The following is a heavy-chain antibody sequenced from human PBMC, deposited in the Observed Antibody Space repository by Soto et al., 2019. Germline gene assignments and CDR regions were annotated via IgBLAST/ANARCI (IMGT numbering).Heavy chain of an antibody. CDR1: GYTFTIYG. D-gene: IGHD3-10*01. Sequence: ASVKVSWKASGYTFTIYGISWVRQAPGQGLEWMGWISAYNGNTNYAQKLQGRVTMTTDTSTSTAYMELRSLRSDDTAVYYCARSSMVRGVIITHYYYGMDVWGQGTTVTVSS. J-gene: IGHJ6*02. V-gene: IGHV1-18*01. CDR3: ARSSMVRGVIITHYYYGMDV. CDR2: ISAYNGNT.